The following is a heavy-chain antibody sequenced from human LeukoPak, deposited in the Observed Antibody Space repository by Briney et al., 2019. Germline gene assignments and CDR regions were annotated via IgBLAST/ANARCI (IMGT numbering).Heavy chain of an antibody. Sequence: ASVKVSCKASGYTFTGYYMHWVRQAPGQGLEWMGWINPNSGGTNYAQKFQGWVTMTRDTSISTAYMELSRLRSDDTAVYYCARAEEYGDNWYFDLWGRGTLVTVSS. V-gene: IGHV1-2*04. D-gene: IGHD4-17*01. CDR2: INPNSGGT. J-gene: IGHJ2*01. CDR3: ARAEEYGDNWYFDL. CDR1: GYTFTGYY.